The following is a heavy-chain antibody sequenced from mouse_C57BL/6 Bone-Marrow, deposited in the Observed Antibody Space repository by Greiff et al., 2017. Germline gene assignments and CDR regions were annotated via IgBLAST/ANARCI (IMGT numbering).Heavy chain of an antibody. CDR1: GYTFTSYW. CDR3: AREVTTVVALDY. CDR2: IHPNSGST. V-gene: IGHV1-64*01. J-gene: IGHJ2*01. Sequence: QVQLKQPGAELVKPGASVKLSCKASGYTFTSYWMHWVKQRPGQGLEWIGMIHPNSGSTNYNEKFKSKATLTVDKSSSTAYMQLSSLTSEDSAVYYGAREVTTVVALDYWGQGTTLTVSS. D-gene: IGHD1-1*01.